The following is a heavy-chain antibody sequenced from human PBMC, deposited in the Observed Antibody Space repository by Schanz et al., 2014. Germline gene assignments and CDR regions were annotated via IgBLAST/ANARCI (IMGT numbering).Heavy chain of an antibody. CDR3: ARVELSVYYYAMDV. V-gene: IGHV3-11*04. CDR2: ISGSATTI. J-gene: IGHJ6*02. Sequence: QVQLVESGGGLVKPGGSLRLSCAASGFTFSDHYMAWIRQAPGKGLEWVSYISGSATTIYYADSVKGRFTISRDNAKNSPYLQMNSLRAEDAAVYYCARVELSVYYYAMDVWGQGTTVTVSS. D-gene: IGHD2-15*01. CDR1: GFTFSDHY.